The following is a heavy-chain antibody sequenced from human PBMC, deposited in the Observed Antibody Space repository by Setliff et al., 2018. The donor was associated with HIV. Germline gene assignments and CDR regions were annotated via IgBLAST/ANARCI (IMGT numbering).Heavy chain of an antibody. CDR2: IRYDDTYK. Sequence: GGSLRLSCAASGFTFSNSGIHWVRQAPGKGLEWVAFIRYDDTYKFYADSLKGRFTISRDNSKNTLFLQVNSLRVEDTAVYYCAKDRVHNTAMVTGIDYWGQGTLVTVSS. CDR3: AKDRVHNTAMVTGIDY. CDR1: GFTFSNSG. V-gene: IGHV3-30*02. J-gene: IGHJ4*02. D-gene: IGHD5-18*01.